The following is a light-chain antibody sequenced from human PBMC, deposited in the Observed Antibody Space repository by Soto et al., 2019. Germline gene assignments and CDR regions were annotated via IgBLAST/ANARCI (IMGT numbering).Light chain of an antibody. V-gene: IGLV2-8*01. CDR3: SSYAVTNIFV. CDR2: EVN. CDR1: SSDVGGFNY. Sequence: QSVLTQPPSASGSPGQSVTISCSGTSSDVGGFNYVSWYQQHPGRAPKVLIYEVNKRPSGVLDRFSGSKSGSTASLTVSGLQAEDEAEYYCSSYAVTNIFVFGTGTKVTVL. J-gene: IGLJ1*01.